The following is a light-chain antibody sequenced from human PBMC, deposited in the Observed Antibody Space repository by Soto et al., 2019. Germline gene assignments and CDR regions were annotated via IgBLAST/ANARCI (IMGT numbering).Light chain of an antibody. V-gene: IGKV3-15*01. CDR3: QQYGDWPLT. J-gene: IGKJ4*01. Sequence: EIVLTQSPATLSLSPGERATLSCRASQSVGNNFAWYQQKPGQAPRLLIFATSTRATGVPARFSGSGSGTDFTLTISSLQSEDFAVYYCQQYGDWPLTFGGGAKVEIE. CDR1: QSVGNN. CDR2: ATS.